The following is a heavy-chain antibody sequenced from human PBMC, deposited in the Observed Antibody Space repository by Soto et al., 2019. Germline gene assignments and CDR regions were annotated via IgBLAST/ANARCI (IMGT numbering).Heavy chain of an antibody. CDR3: AREHWWELLDWFDP. D-gene: IGHD1-26*01. CDR1: GFTFSSYA. Sequence: QVQLVESGGGVVQPGRSLRLSCAASGFTFSSYAMHWVRQAPGKGLEWVAVISYDGSNKYYADSVKGRFTISRDNSKNTLYLQMNSLRAEDTAVYYCAREHWWELLDWFDPWGQGTLVTVSS. J-gene: IGHJ5*02. V-gene: IGHV3-30-3*01. CDR2: ISYDGSNK.